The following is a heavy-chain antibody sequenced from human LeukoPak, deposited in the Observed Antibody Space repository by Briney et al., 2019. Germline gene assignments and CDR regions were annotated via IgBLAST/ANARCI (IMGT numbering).Heavy chain of an antibody. D-gene: IGHD3-10*01. Sequence: GGSLRLSCAASGFTFGDYNMNWVRQAPGKGLEWISFIRSSSSSRYYADSVKGRFTIFRDNAKNSLYLQMNSLRDEDTAVYYCAREGGSGSYSDYWGQGTLVTVSS. CDR3: AREGGSGSYSDY. J-gene: IGHJ4*02. V-gene: IGHV3-48*02. CDR1: GFTFGDYN. CDR2: IRSSSSSR.